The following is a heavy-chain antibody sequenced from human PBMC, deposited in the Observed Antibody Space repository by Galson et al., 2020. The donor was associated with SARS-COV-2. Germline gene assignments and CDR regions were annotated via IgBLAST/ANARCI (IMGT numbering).Heavy chain of an antibody. D-gene: IGHD1-26*01. CDR1: GYTFTGYY. CDR3: ASPRDLAAIGRGYYYYYYGMDV. V-gene: IGHV1-2*02. Sequence: ASVKVSCKASGYTFTGYYMHWVRQAPGQGLEWMGWINPNSGGTNYAQKFQGRVTMTRDTSISTAYMELSRLRSDDTAVYYCASPRDLAAIGRGYYYYYYGMDVWGQGTTVTVSS. CDR2: INPNSGGT. J-gene: IGHJ6*02.